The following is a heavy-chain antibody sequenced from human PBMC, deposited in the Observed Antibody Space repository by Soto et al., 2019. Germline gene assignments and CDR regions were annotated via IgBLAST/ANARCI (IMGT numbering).Heavy chain of an antibody. J-gene: IGHJ4*02. Sequence: ASVKVSCKASAYTFTSYGISWVRQAPGQGLERMGWISAYNGNTNYAQKLQGRVTMTTDTSTSTAYMELRSLRSDDTAVYYCARDRSVVVVAAASLDYWGQGTLVTVS. CDR1: AYTFTSYG. CDR2: ISAYNGNT. V-gene: IGHV1-18*01. D-gene: IGHD2-15*01. CDR3: ARDRSVVVVAAASLDY.